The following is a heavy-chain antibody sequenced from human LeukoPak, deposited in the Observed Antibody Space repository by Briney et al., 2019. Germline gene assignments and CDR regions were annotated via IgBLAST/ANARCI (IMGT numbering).Heavy chain of an antibody. CDR3: ARVNTMVRGVINWFDP. CDR2: ISAYNGNT. D-gene: IGHD3-10*01. CDR1: GYTFTSYG. J-gene: IGHJ5*02. Sequence: ASVKVSCKASGYTFTSYGIRWVRQAPGQGLEWMGWISAYNGNTNYTQKLQGRVTMTTDTSTSTAYMELRSLRPDDTAVYYCARVNTMVRGVINWFDPWGQGTLVTVSS. V-gene: IGHV1-18*01.